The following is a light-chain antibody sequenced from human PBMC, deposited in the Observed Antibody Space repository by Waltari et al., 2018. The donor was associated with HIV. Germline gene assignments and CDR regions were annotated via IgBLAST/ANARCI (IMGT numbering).Light chain of an antibody. Sequence: QSVLTQPPSASGTPGQRVTISCSGSSSNIGSNTVNWYQQLPGTAPKLPIYSNNQRPEGVPDRFSGSKSGTSASLAIRGLQSEDEADYYCAAWDDSLNGVVFGGGTKLTVL. CDR2: SNN. J-gene: IGLJ2*01. CDR1: SSNIGSNT. V-gene: IGLV1-44*01. CDR3: AAWDDSLNGVV.